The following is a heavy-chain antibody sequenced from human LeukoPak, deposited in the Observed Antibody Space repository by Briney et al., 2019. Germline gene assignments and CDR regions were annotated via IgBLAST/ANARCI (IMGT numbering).Heavy chain of an antibody. Sequence: PSETLSLTCTVSGYSISSGYYWGWIRQPPGKGLEWIGSIYHSGSTYYNPSLKSRVTISVDTSKNQFSLKLSSVTAADTAVYYCARARVTFDIWGQGTMVTVSS. D-gene: IGHD3-22*01. CDR1: GYSISSGYY. V-gene: IGHV4-38-2*02. J-gene: IGHJ3*02. CDR2: IYHSGST. CDR3: ARARVTFDI.